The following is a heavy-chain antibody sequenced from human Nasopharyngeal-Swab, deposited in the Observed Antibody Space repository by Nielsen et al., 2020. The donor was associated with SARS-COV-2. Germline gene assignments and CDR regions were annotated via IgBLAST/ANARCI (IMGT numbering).Heavy chain of an antibody. CDR2: IYWDDDK. V-gene: IGHV2-5*02. CDR3: AHKPSGWYSYYFDY. CDR1: GFSLSTSGVG. Sequence: SGPTLVKPTQTLTLTCTFSGFSLSTSGVGVGWIRQPPGNALEWLALIYWDDDKRYSPSLKSRLTITKDTSKNQVVLTMTNMDPVDTATYYCAHKPSGWYSYYFDYWGQGTLVTVSS. J-gene: IGHJ4*02. D-gene: IGHD6-19*01.